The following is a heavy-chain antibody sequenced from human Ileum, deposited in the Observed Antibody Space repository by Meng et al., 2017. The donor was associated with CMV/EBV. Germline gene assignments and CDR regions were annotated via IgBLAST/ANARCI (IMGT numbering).Heavy chain of an antibody. D-gene: IGHD1-26*01. V-gene: IGHV4-31*02. J-gene: IGHJ4*01. Sequence: TVSSASISLGGYYWGWIRQFPGRGLEWIGYIYYTGEIFYNPSLKGRLTIAPDTSENQLSLSMKFMTVADAAVYYCVRSRVGHSSPFDFWGHGTLVTVSS. CDR3: VRSRVGHSSPFDF. CDR1: SASISLGGYY. CDR2: IYYTGEI.